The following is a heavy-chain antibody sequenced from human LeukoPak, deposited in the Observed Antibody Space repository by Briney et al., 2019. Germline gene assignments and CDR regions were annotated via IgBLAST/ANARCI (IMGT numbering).Heavy chain of an antibody. D-gene: IGHD3-9*01. V-gene: IGHV1-2*02. CDR3: ARGRPLRYFDWLLPLDY. CDR1: GYTFTDYY. Sequence: ASVRVSCKASGYTFTDYYFHWVRQAPGQGLEWMGWINPNSGGTKYAQKFQGRVTMARDTSITTASIELSYLISDDTAVYFCARGRPLRYFDWLLPLDYWGQGTLVTVSS. CDR2: INPNSGGT. J-gene: IGHJ4*02.